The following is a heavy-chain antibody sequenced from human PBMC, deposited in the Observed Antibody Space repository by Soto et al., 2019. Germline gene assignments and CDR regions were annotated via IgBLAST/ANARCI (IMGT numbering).Heavy chain of an antibody. Sequence: GGSPKVSCAAPGVTLSGSAMHSVRQASGEGVEWVGLIRSKANSYATAYAASVKGRFTISRDDSKNTAYLQMNSLKTEDTAVYYCTRHRLELGDYWGQGTLVTVSS. J-gene: IGHJ4*02. V-gene: IGHV3-73*01. CDR2: IRSKANSYAT. CDR3: TRHRLELGDY. CDR1: GVTLSGSA. D-gene: IGHD1-7*01.